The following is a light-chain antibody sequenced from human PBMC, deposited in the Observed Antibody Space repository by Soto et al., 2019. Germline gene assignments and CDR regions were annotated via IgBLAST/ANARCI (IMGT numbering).Light chain of an antibody. V-gene: IGLV2-23*01. CDR1: SRDVGSYNL. Sequence: QSALTQPASVSGSPGQSITISCTGTSRDVGSYNLVSWYQQHPGNAPKLIIYEGTKRPSGVSYRFSGSKSGNTASLTISGLQEEDEGDYHCCSFAVSSTYVFGTGTKLTVL. J-gene: IGLJ1*01. CDR2: EGT. CDR3: CSFAVSSTYV.